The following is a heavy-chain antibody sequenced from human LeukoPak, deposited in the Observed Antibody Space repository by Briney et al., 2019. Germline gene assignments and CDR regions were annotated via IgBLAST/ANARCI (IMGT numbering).Heavy chain of an antibody. Sequence: GSLRLSCAASGFTFSSYSMNWVRQAPGKGLEWVSSISSSSSYIYYADSVKGRFTISRHNAKNSLYLQMNSLRAEDTAVYYCARDAGYCSSTSCYLVYFMDVWGKGTTVTVSS. CDR1: GFTFSSYS. CDR2: ISSSSSYI. V-gene: IGHV3-21*01. D-gene: IGHD2-2*03. J-gene: IGHJ6*03. CDR3: ARDAGYCSSTSCYLVYFMDV.